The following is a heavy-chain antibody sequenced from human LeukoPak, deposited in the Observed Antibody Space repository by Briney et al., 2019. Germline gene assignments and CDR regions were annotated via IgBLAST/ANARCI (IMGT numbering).Heavy chain of an antibody. Sequence: GGSLRLSCAASGFTFSSYGMHWVRQAPGKGLEWVAVIWYDGSNKYYADSVKGRFTISRDNSKNTLYLQMNSLRAEDTAVYYCARDTLTVALDYWGQGTLVTVSS. CDR2: IWYDGSNK. V-gene: IGHV3-33*01. D-gene: IGHD6-19*01. CDR1: GFTFSSYG. CDR3: ARDTLTVALDY. J-gene: IGHJ4*02.